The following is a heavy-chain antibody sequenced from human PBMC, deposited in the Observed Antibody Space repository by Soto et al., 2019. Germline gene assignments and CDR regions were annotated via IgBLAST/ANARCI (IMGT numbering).Heavy chain of an antibody. CDR2: IDPDDSDT. CDR3: ARQRHGSSSDFDC. Sequence: GEALKISCKGSGYSFNDNWIAWVRQKPGRGLAWMGVIDPDDSDTRYSPPFQGQVTFSADKYISTAFMHWTSLEASDTAIYFCARQRHGSSSDFDCWGMGTLGAVSP. V-gene: IGHV5-51*01. CDR1: GYSFNDNW. D-gene: IGHD6-6*01. J-gene: IGHJ4*02.